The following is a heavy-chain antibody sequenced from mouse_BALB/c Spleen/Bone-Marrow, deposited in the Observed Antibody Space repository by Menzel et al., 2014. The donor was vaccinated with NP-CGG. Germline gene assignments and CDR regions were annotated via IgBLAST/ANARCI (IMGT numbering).Heavy chain of an antibody. J-gene: IGHJ2*01. CDR2: IDPSNSYT. V-gene: IGHV1-69*02. Sequence: QVQLQQSGAELVKPGASVKLSCKASGYTFTSYWMHWVKQRPGQGLEWIGEIDPSNSYTNYNQKFKGKATLTVDKSSSTAYMQLSSLTCEDSAVYYCARDSITTVVATDYWGEGTTLTIYS. D-gene: IGHD1-1*01. CDR1: GYTFTSYW. CDR3: ARDSITTVVATDY.